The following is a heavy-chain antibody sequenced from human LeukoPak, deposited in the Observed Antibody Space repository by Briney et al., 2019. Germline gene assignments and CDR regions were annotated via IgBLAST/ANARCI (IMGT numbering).Heavy chain of an antibody. Sequence: PSETLSLTCTVYGGSISSSSYDWGWIRQPPGKGLEWIGSIYYSGSTYYNPSLKSRVTISVDTSKNQFSLKLSSVTAADTAVYYCASTTVTTPFDYWGEGTLVTVSS. D-gene: IGHD4-11*01. CDR2: IYYSGST. V-gene: IGHV4-39*01. CDR1: GGSISSSSYD. CDR3: ASTTVTTPFDY. J-gene: IGHJ4*02.